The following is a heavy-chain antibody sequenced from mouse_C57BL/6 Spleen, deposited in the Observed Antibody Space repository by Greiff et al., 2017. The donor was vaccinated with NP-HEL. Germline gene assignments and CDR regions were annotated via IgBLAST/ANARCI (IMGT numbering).Heavy chain of an antibody. D-gene: IGHD2-5*01. V-gene: IGHV1-15*01. Sequence: VQLQRSGAELVRPGASVTLSCKASGYTFTDYEMHWVKQTPVHGLEWIGAIDPETGGTAYNQKFKGKAILTADKSSSTAYMELRSLTSEDSAVYYCTRRSKEGDYAMDYWGQGTSVTVSS. CDR2: IDPETGGT. CDR3: TRRSKEGDYAMDY. CDR1: GYTFTDYE. J-gene: IGHJ4*01.